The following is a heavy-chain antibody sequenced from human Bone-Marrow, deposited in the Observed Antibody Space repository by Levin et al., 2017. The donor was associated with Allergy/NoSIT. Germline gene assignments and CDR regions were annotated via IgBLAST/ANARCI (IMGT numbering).Heavy chain of an antibody. J-gene: IGHJ4*02. CDR1: GDRLSTSSVA. V-gene: IGHV6-1*01. CDR3: VRGAKSGFDY. Sequence: SQTLSLTCALSGDRLSTSSVAWNWIRQSPSTGLEWLGRTYYRSSKWNYDYAVSVSSRITINPDTSKNQFSLQLTSVTPEDTALYYCVRGAKSGFDYWGQGTLVTVSS. CDR2: TYYRSSKWNY. D-gene: IGHD1-26*01.